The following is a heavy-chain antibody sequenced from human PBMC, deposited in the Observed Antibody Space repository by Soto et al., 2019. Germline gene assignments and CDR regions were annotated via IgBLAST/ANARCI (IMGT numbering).Heavy chain of an antibody. V-gene: IGHV1-46*01. CDR3: ARGTSYYDSSGPPAGY. D-gene: IGHD3-22*01. J-gene: IGHJ4*02. CDR2: INPSGGST. Sequence: ASVKVSCKASGYTFTSYYIHWVRQAPGQGLEWMGIINPSGGSTSYAQKFQGRVTMTRDTSTSTVYMELSSLRSEDTAVYYCARGTSYYDSSGPPAGYWGQGTLVTVSS. CDR1: GYTFTSYY.